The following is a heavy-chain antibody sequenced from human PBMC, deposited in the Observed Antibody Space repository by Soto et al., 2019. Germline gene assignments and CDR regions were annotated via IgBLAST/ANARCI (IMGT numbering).Heavy chain of an antibody. CDR2: IRSKANSYAT. CDR1: GFTFSGSA. D-gene: IGHD3-3*01. V-gene: IGHV3-73*01. Sequence: PGGSLRLSCAASGFTFSGSAMHWVRQASGKGLEWVGRIRSKANSYATAYAASVKGRFTTSRDDSKNTAYLQMNSLKTEDTAVYYCTRHPWDFWSGYHDYWGQGTLVTVSS. CDR3: TRHPWDFWSGYHDY. J-gene: IGHJ4*02.